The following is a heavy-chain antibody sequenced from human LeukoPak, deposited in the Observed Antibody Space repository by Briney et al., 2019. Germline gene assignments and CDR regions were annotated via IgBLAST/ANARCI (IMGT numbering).Heavy chain of an antibody. V-gene: IGHV4-61*02. Sequence: KPSETLSLTCTVSGGSISSGSYYWSWIRQPAGKGLEWIGRIYTSGSTNYNPSLKSRVTISVDTSKNQFSLKLSSVTAADTAVYYCARDFGGYYPIDAFDIWGQGTMVTVSS. CDR2: IYTSGST. J-gene: IGHJ3*02. CDR3: ARDFGGYYPIDAFDI. D-gene: IGHD3-22*01. CDR1: GGSISSGSYY.